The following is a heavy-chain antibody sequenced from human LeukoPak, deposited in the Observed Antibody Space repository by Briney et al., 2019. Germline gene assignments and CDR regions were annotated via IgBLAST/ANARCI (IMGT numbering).Heavy chain of an antibody. V-gene: IGHV4-39*01. CDR3: ATPRYCSTIDCYYYMDV. Sequence: SETLSLTCTVSGGSISTSSYYWGWIRQPPGKGLEWIGTIYYSGSTYYNPSLGSRVTISLDMSKNQFSLNLTSVTAADTAVYYCATPRYCSTIDCYYYMDVWGKGTTVTVSS. CDR2: IYYSGST. CDR1: GGSISTSSYY. J-gene: IGHJ6*03. D-gene: IGHD2-2*01.